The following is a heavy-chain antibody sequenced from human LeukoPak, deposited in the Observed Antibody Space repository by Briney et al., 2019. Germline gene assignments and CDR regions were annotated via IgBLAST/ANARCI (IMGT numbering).Heavy chain of an antibody. V-gene: IGHV4-61*02. CDR1: GGSISSGSYY. D-gene: IGHD2-2*01. CDR3: ARDLVVVVPAANENYYYYMDV. CDR2: IYTSGST. J-gene: IGHJ6*03. Sequence: PSETLSLTCTVSGGSISSGSYYWSWIRQPAGKGLEWIGRIYTSGSTNYNPSLKSRVTISVDTSKNQLSLKLSSVTAADTAVYYCARDLVVVVPAANENYYYYMDVWGKGTTVTVSS.